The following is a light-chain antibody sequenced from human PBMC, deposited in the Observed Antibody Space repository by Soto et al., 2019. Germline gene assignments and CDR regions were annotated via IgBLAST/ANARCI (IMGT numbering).Light chain of an antibody. Sequence: SYELTQPPSVSVSPGQTASITCSGDKLGDKYACWYQQRPGQSPVLVIYKDNKRPSGIPERFYGSNSGNTATLTISGTQATDEAAYYCQAWDSSTAVFGGGTKLTVL. CDR2: KDN. CDR3: QAWDSSTAV. V-gene: IGLV3-1*01. CDR1: KLGDKY. J-gene: IGLJ2*01.